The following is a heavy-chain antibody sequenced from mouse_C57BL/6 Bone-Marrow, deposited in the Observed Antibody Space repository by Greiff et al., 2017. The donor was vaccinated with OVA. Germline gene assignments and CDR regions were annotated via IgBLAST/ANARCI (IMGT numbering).Heavy chain of an antibody. V-gene: IGHV5-9-1*02. Sequence: EVQVVESGEGLVKPGGSLKLSCAASGFTFSSYAMSWVRQTPEKRLEWVAYISSGGDYIYYADTVKGRFTISRDNARNTLYLQMSSLKSEDTAMYYCTIYYDYDDWFAYWGQGTLDTVSA. CDR2: ISSGGDYI. D-gene: IGHD2-4*01. CDR1: GFTFSSYA. J-gene: IGHJ3*01. CDR3: TIYYDYDDWFAY.